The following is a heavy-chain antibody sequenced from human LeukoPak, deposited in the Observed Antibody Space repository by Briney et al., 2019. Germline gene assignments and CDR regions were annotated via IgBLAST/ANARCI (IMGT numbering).Heavy chain of an antibody. CDR1: GYTLTELS. V-gene: IGHV1-24*01. D-gene: IGHD3-3*01. CDR3: ARGHWSGYTYNWFDP. J-gene: IGHJ5*02. CDR2: FDPEDGET. Sequence: ASVKVSCKVSGYTLTELSMHWVRQAPGKGLEWMGGFDPEDGETIYAQKFQGRVTMTRTTSMSTAYMELNSLRSEDTAVYYCARGHWSGYTYNWFDPWGQGTLVTVSS.